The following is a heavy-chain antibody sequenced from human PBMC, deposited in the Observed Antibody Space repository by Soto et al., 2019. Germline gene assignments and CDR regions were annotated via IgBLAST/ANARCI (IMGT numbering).Heavy chain of an antibody. CDR3: VRAGGAIAVADY. D-gene: IGHD6-19*01. CDR1: GFTFSSYG. Sequence: QVQLVESGGGVVQPGRSLRLSCAASGFTFSSYGMHWVRQAPGKGLEWVAVIWYDGSNKYYADSVKGRFTISRDNSKNTLYLQMNSLRAEDTAVYYCVRAGGAIAVADYWGQGTLVTVSS. J-gene: IGHJ4*02. V-gene: IGHV3-33*01. CDR2: IWYDGSNK.